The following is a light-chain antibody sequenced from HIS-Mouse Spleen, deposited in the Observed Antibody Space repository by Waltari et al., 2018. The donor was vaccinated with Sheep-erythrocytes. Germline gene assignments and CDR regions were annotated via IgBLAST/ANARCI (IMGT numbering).Light chain of an antibody. CDR2: DVS. J-gene: IGLJ1*01. CDR1: RRCVGGFDH. V-gene: IGLV2-11*01. CDR3: CSYAGSYNHV. Sequence: QSALTQPRSLAGLPGPSVTIPCPAHRRCVGGFDHVSWYQQHPGKAPKLMIYDVSKRPSGVPDRFSGSKSGNTASLTISRLQAEDEADYYCCSYAGSYNHVFATGTKVTVL.